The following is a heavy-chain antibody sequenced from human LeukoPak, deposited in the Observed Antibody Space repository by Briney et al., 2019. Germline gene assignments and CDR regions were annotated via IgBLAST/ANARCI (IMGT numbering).Heavy chain of an antibody. CDR2: IWNDGQHK. Sequence: GGSLRLSWAGSGFTLSFFVMKWVRQGSGKGGGWGAVIWNDGQHKYCSDSENGRFTIARDNSKNTIYLQTNSLRPDDTALCYCARGRQRWLQSDAFDICGLRTMITVSS. CDR3: ARGRQRWLQSDAFDI. CDR1: GFTLSFFV. J-gene: IGHJ3*02. D-gene: IGHD5-24*01. V-gene: IGHV3-30*04.